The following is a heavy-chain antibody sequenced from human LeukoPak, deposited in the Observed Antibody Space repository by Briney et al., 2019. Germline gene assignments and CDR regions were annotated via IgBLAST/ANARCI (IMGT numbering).Heavy chain of an antibody. CDR2: INPNSGGT. D-gene: IGHD3-10*01. CDR1: GYTFTGYY. V-gene: IGHV1-2*02. CDR3: AGQARRFGEIWFDP. J-gene: IGHJ5*02. Sequence: ASVKVPCKASGYTFTGYYMHWVRQAPGQGLEWMGWINPNSGGTNYAQKFQGRVTMTRDTSISTAYMELSRLRSDDTAVYYCAGQARRFGEIWFDPWGQGTLVTVSS.